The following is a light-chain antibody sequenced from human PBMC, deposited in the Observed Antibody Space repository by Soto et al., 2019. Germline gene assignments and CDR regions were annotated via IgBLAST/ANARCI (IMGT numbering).Light chain of an antibody. CDR3: SSYTTNITPVV. CDR2: EVT. Sequence: QSALTQPDSVSGSPGQSITISCTGTSGDIGGYNYVSWYQQHPGNAPKLLMSEVTNRPSGVSNRFSGSKSGNTASLTISGLQAEDEADYYCSSYTTNITPVVFGGGTKLTVL. J-gene: IGLJ2*01. CDR1: SGDIGGYNY. V-gene: IGLV2-14*01.